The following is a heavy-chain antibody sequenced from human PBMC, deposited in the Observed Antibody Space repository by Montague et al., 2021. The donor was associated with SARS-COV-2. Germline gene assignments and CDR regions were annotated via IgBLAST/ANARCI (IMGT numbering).Heavy chain of an antibody. CDR2: ISYDGSNK. CDR1: GFTFSSYA. J-gene: IGHJ4*02. V-gene: IGHV3-30-3*01. CDR3: ARVYGGSYRGRIDY. D-gene: IGHD1-26*01. Sequence: SLRLSCAASGFTFSSYAMHWVRQAPGKGLEWVAVISYDGSNKYYADSVKGRFTISRDNSKNTLYLQMNSLRAEDTAVYYCARVYGGSYRGRIDYWGQGTLVTVPS.